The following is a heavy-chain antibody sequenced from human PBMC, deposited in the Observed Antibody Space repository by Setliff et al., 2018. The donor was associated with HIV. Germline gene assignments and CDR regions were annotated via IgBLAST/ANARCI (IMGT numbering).Heavy chain of an antibody. CDR1: GFTFNNYW. Sequence: PGGSLRLSCAASGFTFNNYWIVWVRQAPGKGLEWVANINQDGSHKYYVDSVKGRFTISRDNAKNTLYLQMNRLRAEDTALYYCVRGPQFRPHWGQGTLVTVSS. J-gene: IGHJ4*02. CDR3: VRGPQFRPH. CDR2: INQDGSHK. V-gene: IGHV3-7*04.